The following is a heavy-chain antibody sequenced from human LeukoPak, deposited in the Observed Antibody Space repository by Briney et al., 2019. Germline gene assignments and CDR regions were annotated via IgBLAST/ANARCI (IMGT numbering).Heavy chain of an antibody. CDR1: GYTFTGYY. Sequence: ASVKVSCKASGYTFTGYYMHWVRQAPGQGLEWMGWINPNSGGTNYAQKFQGRVTMTRDTSISTAYMELSRLRSDDTAVYYCARRAQHGDSLNSSGWYLVWGQGTLVTVSS. CDR2: INPNSGGT. J-gene: IGHJ4*02. D-gene: IGHD6-19*01. CDR3: ARRAQHGDSLNSSGWYLV. V-gene: IGHV1-2*02.